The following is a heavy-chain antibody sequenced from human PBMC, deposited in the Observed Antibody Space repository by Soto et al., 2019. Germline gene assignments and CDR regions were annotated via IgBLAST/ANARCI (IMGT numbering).Heavy chain of an antibody. V-gene: IGHV3-30*18. D-gene: IGHD6-19*01. CDR1: GFTFSSYG. CDR3: AKDWQQWVHYYGMDV. Sequence: QVQLVESGGGVVQPGRSLRLSCAASGFTFSSYGMHWVRQAPGKGLERVAVISYDGSNKYYADSVKGRFTISRDNSKNTLYLQMNRLRAEDTAVYYCAKDWQQWVHYYGMDVWGQGTTVTVSS. J-gene: IGHJ6*02. CDR2: ISYDGSNK.